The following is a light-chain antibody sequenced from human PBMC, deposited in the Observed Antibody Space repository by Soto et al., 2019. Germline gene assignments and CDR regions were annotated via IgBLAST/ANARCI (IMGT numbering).Light chain of an antibody. CDR2: DVS. CDR3: CSFSGSDSLL. CDR1: SRDVGSYNH. J-gene: IGLJ2*01. V-gene: IGLV2-11*01. Sequence: QSALTQPRSVSGSPGESVTISCSGTSRDVGSYNHVSWYQQYPGKAPRLMIYDVSHRPSEVPVRFSGSKSGNTASLTISGLQAEDEADYYCCSFSGSDSLLFGGGTKLTVL.